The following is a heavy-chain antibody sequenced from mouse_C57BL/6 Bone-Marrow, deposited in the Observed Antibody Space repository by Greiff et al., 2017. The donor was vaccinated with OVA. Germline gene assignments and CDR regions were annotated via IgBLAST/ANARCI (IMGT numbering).Heavy chain of an antibody. CDR1: GFTFSSYA. Sequence: EVKLMESGEGLVKPGGSLKLSCAASGFTFSSYAMSWVRQTPEKRLEWVAYISSGGDYIYYADTVKGRFTISRDNARNTLYLQMSSLKSEDTAMYYCERLLDAMDYWGQGTTVTVSS. J-gene: IGHJ4*01. CDR2: ISSGGDYI. V-gene: IGHV5S21*01. CDR3: ERLLDAMDY. D-gene: IGHD3-2*02.